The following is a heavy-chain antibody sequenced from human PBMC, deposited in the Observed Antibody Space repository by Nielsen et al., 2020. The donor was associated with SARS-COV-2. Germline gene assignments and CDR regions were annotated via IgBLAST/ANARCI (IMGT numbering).Heavy chain of an antibody. J-gene: IGHJ4*02. Sequence: GSLKISCAASGFTVSSNYMSWVRQAPGKGLEWVSVIYSGGSTYYADSVKGRFTISRDNSKNTLYLQMNSLRAEDTAVYYCARDSYGGNGYFDYWGQGTLVTVSS. D-gene: IGHD4-23*01. CDR1: GFTVSSNY. CDR3: ARDSYGGNGYFDY. V-gene: IGHV3-53*01. CDR2: IYSGGST.